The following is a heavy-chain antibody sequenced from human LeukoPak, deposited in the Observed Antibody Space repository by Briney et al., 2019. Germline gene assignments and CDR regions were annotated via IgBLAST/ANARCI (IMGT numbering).Heavy chain of an antibody. CDR2: ISYDGSNK. J-gene: IGHJ4*02. D-gene: IGHD5-18*01. CDR3: AKDPGFKSYGYLFGY. Sequence: PGGSLRLSCAASGFTFSRYWMNWVRQAPGKGLEWVAVISYDGSNKYYADSVKGRFTISRDNSKNTVYLQMNSLRAEDTAVYYCAKDPGFKSYGYLFGYWGQGTLVTVSS. V-gene: IGHV3-30*18. CDR1: GFTFSRYW.